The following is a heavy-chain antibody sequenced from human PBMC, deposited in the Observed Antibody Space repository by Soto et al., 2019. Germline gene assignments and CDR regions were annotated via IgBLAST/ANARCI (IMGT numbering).Heavy chain of an antibody. D-gene: IGHD3-10*01. CDR2: IYHSGST. V-gene: IGHV4-30-2*01. J-gene: IGHJ4*01. CDR1: GGSISSGGYS. Sequence: SETLSLTCAVSGGSISSGGYSWSWIRQPPGKGLEWIGYIYHSGSTNYNPSLKSRVTISVDRSKNQFSLKLSSVTAADTAMYYCARQDGSGIYYFDSWGHGTLVTVSS. CDR3: ARQDGSGIYYFDS.